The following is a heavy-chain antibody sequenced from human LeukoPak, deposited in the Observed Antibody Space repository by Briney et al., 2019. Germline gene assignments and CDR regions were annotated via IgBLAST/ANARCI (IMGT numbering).Heavy chain of an antibody. CDR1: GLNFSSYG. CDR2: IWYDGSNT. V-gene: IGHV3-33*01. D-gene: IGHD4-17*01. Sequence: GGSLRLSCAASGLNFSSYGMHWVRQAPGKGLEWVALIWYDGSNTYYADSVKGRFTISRDNSKNTLYLQMNSLRAEDTAIYCCARTTPQLDYWGRGTLVTVSS. CDR3: ARTTPQLDY. J-gene: IGHJ4*02.